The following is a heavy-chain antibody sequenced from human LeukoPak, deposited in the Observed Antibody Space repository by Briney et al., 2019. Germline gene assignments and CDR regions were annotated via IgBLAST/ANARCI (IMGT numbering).Heavy chain of an antibody. CDR3: ARVVVSSSSDYFDY. J-gene: IGHJ4*02. CDR1: GFIFSSYA. Sequence: GGSLRLSCVVSGFIFSSYAMHWVRQAPGKGLEWVAVVSYDGSNKYYADSVKGRFTISRDNSKNTLYLQMNSLRAEDTAVYYCARVVVSSSSDYFDYWGQGTLVTVSS. D-gene: IGHD6-6*01. CDR2: VSYDGSNK. V-gene: IGHV3-30-3*01.